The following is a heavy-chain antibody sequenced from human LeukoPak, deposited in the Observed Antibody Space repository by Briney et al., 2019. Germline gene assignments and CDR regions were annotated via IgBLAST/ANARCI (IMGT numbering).Heavy chain of an antibody. J-gene: IGHJ6*02. CDR1: GFTFSSYS. Sequence: GGSLRLSCAASGFTFSSYSMNWVRQAPGKGLEWVSSISSSSSYIYYADSVKGRLTISRDNAKNSLYLQMNSLRAEDTAVYYCARVGYCSSPSCYDDYYYGMDVWGQGTTVTVSS. CDR2: ISSSSSYI. CDR3: ARVGYCSSPSCYDDYYYGMDV. D-gene: IGHD2-2*01. V-gene: IGHV3-21*01.